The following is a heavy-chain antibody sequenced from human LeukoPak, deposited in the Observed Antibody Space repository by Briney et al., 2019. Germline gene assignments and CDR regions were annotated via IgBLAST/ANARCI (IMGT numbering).Heavy chain of an antibody. J-gene: IGHJ4*02. Sequence: SVKVPCKASGGTFSSYAISWVRQAPGQGLEWMGRIIPILGIANYAQKFQGRVTITADKSTSTAYMELSSLRSEDTAVYYCAREEGIAAAGALEYWGQGILVTVSS. CDR1: GGTFSSYA. CDR2: IIPILGIA. CDR3: AREEGIAAAGALEY. D-gene: IGHD6-13*01. V-gene: IGHV1-69*04.